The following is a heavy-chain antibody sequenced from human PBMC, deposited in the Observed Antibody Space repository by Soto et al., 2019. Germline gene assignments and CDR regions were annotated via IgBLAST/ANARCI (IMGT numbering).Heavy chain of an antibody. V-gene: IGHV1-69*13. D-gene: IGHD6-13*01. Sequence: SVKVSCKASGGTFSSYAISWVRQAPGQGLEWMGGIIPIFGTANYAQKFQGRVTITADESTSTAYMELSSLRSEDTAVYYCARASSSWYGGDYYYYYGMDVWGQGTTVTVSS. J-gene: IGHJ6*02. CDR1: GGTFSSYA. CDR2: IIPIFGTA. CDR3: ARASSSWYGGDYYYYYGMDV.